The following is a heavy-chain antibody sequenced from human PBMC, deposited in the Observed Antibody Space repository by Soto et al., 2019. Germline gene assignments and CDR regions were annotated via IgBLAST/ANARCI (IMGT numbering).Heavy chain of an antibody. Sequence: KVSCKASGYDFTDHYIHWVRQAPGQGLEWMGIISPDRGSTRYSQQFQARITMTRDTSTSTVYMELSSLRSEDTAVYYCARAPRGGVIIVITSAQIDYWGQGTLVTVSS. CDR1: GYDFTDHY. CDR3: ARAPRGGVIIVITSAQIDY. V-gene: IGHV1-46*01. J-gene: IGHJ4*02. D-gene: IGHD3-10*01. CDR2: ISPDRGST.